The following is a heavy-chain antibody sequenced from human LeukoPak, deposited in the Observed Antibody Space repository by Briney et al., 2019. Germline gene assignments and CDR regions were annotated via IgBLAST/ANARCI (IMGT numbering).Heavy chain of an antibody. D-gene: IGHD6-13*01. Sequence: SETLSLTCAVYGGSFSGYYWSWIRQPPGKGLEWIGEINHSGSTNYNPSLKSRVTISVDTSKNQFSLKLSSVTAADTAVYYCARGPLKRVGSSSRNAIIDYWGQGTLVTVSS. V-gene: IGHV4-34*01. J-gene: IGHJ4*02. CDR1: GGSFSGYY. CDR2: INHSGST. CDR3: ARGPLKRVGSSSRNAIIDY.